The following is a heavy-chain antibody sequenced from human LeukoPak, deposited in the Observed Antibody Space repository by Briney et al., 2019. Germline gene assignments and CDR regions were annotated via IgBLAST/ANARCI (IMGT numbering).Heavy chain of an antibody. CDR3: ARDRGYYDSSGYSDAFDI. V-gene: IGHV3-33*01. D-gene: IGHD3-22*01. J-gene: IGHJ3*02. CDR1: GFTFSSYG. CDR2: IWYDGSNK. Sequence: GGSLRLSCAASGFTFSSYGMHWVRQAPGKGLEWVAVIWYDGSNKYYADSVKGRFTISRDNSKNTLYLQMPSLSAEDTAVYYCARDRGYYDSSGYSDAFDIWGQGTMVTVSS.